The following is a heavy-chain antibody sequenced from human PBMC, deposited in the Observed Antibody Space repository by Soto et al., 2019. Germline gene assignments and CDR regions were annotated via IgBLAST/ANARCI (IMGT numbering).Heavy chain of an antibody. V-gene: IGHV3-21*04. D-gene: IGHD5-18*01. J-gene: IGHJ3*02. Sequence: PGGSLRLSCAASGFTFSSYSINWVRQAPGKGLEWVSSISSSSSYVYYADSVKGRFTISRDNAKNSLYLQMNSLRAEDTAVYYCARVATAMITTDAFDIWGQGTMVTVSS. CDR1: GFTFSSYS. CDR2: ISSSSSYV. CDR3: ARVATAMITTDAFDI.